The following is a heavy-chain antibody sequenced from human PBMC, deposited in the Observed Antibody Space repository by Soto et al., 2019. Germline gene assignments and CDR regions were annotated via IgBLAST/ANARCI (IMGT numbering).Heavy chain of an antibody. J-gene: IGHJ5*02. Sequence: ASVKVSCKASGYTFTSYDINWVRQATGQGLEWMGWMNPNSGNTGYAQKFQGRVTMTRNTSISTAYMELSSLRSEDTAVYYCARSLNWVTTVTTLGSYMPRERFDPWGQGTLVTVSS. CDR2: MNPNSGNT. CDR1: GYTFTSYD. D-gene: IGHD4-17*01. CDR3: ARSLNWVTTVTTLGSYMPRERFDP. V-gene: IGHV1-8*01.